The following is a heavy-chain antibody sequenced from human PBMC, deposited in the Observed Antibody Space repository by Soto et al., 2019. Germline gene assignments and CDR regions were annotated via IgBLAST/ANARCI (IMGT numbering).Heavy chain of an antibody. CDR3: ATTRGIAVGGSFDH. J-gene: IGHJ5*02. CDR2: IYYSGST. Sequence: QVQLQESGPGLVKPSQTLSLTCTVSGGSISSGDYYWSWIRQPPGKGLEWIGYIYYSGSTYYNPSLKSRVTISVDTSKNQFSLKLSSVAAEDTAIYYCATTRGIAVGGSFDHWGQGTLVTVSS. D-gene: IGHD6-13*01. CDR1: GGSISSGDYY. V-gene: IGHV4-30-4*01.